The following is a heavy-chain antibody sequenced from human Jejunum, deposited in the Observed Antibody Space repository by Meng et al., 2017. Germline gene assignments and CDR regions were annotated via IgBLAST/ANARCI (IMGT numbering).Heavy chain of an antibody. CDR2: SAFTGDT. Sequence: GESLKISCVASGFTFSNYDMHWVRQSTGKGLEWVSVSAFTGDTYYSDSVQGRFTISRDNAQNSLYLQMNNVRPGDTAVYYCAREGESSGDFDYWGQGTLVTVSS. CDR1: GFTFSNYD. CDR3: AREGESSGDFDY. D-gene: IGHD2-15*01. V-gene: IGHV3-13*01. J-gene: IGHJ4*02.